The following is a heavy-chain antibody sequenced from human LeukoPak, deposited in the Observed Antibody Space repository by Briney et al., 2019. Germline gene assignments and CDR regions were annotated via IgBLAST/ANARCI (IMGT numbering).Heavy chain of an antibody. CDR3: ARDQVKFYYGSGSYNWFDP. CDR2: INPSGGST. CDR1: GYTFTSYY. J-gene: IGHJ5*02. Sequence: ASVKVSCKASGYTFTSYYMHWVRHAPGQGLEWMGIINPSGGSTSYAQKFQGRVTMTRDMSTSTVYMELSSLRSEDTAVYYCARDQVKFYYGSGSYNWFDPWGQGTLVTVSS. D-gene: IGHD3-10*01. V-gene: IGHV1-46*01.